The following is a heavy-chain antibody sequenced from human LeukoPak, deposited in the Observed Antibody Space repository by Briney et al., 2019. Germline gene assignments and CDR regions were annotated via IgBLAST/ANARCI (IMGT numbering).Heavy chain of an antibody. CDR1: GFTFSSYA. Sequence: GSPRLSCAASGFTFSSYAMSWVRQAPGKGLEWVSAISGSGGSTYYADSVKGRFTISRDNSKNTLYLQMNSLRAEDTAVYYCAKFGRWDYYDSSGYTPYYFDYWGQGTLVTVSS. CDR3: AKFGRWDYYDSSGYTPYYFDY. J-gene: IGHJ4*02. V-gene: IGHV3-23*01. CDR2: ISGSGGST. D-gene: IGHD3-22*01.